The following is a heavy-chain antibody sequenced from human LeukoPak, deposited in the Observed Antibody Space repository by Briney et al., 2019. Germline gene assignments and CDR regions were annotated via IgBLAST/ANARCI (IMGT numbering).Heavy chain of an antibody. D-gene: IGHD3-10*01. V-gene: IGHV3-23*01. J-gene: IGHJ4*02. CDR3: AKDPSAWFGELSYFDY. CDR2: ISGSGGST. CDR1: GFTFSRYA. Sequence: GGSLRLSCAASGFTFSRYAMSWVRQAPGKGLEWVSAISGSGGSTYYADSVKGRFTISRDNSKNTLYLQMNSLRAEDTAVYYCAKDPSAWFGELSYFDYWGQGTLVTVSS.